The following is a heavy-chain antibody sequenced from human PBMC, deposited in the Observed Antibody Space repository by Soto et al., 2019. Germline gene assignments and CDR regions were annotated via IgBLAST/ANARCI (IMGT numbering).Heavy chain of an antibody. Sequence: PSETLSLTCAVSGYSISTGFNWAWIRQPPGKGLEWIGSIYHSGSTYYNLSLKSRVTISSDASKNQISLKLSSVTAADTALYFCVRVAGSASWYETDSWGQGILVTAPQ. J-gene: IGHJ4*02. CDR1: GYSISTGFN. D-gene: IGHD6-13*01. V-gene: IGHV4-38-2*01. CDR3: VRVAGSASWYETDS. CDR2: IYHSGST.